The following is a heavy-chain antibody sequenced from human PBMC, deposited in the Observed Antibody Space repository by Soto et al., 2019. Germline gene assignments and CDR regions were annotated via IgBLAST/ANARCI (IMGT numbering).Heavy chain of an antibody. Sequence: ASVKVSCTASGYSFTDYHIHWVRQAPGQGLEWLGRINPKSGGTSTAQKFQGWVTMTTDTSISTASMELTRLTSDDTAIYYCARGDSTDCSNGVCSFFYNHDMDVWGQGTTVTVSS. CDR2: INPKSGGT. D-gene: IGHD2-8*01. CDR3: ARGDSTDCSNGVCSFFYNHDMDV. CDR1: GYSFTDYH. V-gene: IGHV1-2*04. J-gene: IGHJ6*02.